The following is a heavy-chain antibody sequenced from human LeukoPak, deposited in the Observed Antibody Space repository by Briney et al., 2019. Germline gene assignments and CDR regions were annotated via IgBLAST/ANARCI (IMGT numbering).Heavy chain of an antibody. V-gene: IGHV1-46*03. CDR3: ALRPALALPSDI. Sequence: GASVKVSCKASGYTFTSYFMHWVRQAPGQGLEWMGIINPGGGSTTYAQSFRGRVTMTRDTFTSTFYMQLSSLRFEDTAIYYCALRPALALPSDIWGQGTMVTVSS. D-gene: IGHD3-16*01. J-gene: IGHJ3*02. CDR1: GYTFTSYF. CDR2: INPGGGST.